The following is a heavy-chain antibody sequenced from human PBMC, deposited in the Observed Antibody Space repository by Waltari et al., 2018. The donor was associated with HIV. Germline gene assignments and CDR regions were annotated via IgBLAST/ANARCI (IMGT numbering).Heavy chain of an antibody. CDR3: TTDCHPSVVTPSLDY. V-gene: IGHV3-15*01. CDR1: GFTFSNAW. CDR2: IKSKTDGGTT. J-gene: IGHJ4*02. D-gene: IGHD2-15*01. Sequence: EVQLVESGGGLVKPGGSLRLSCAASGFTFSNAWMSWVRQAPGKGLEWVGRIKSKTDGGTTDYAAPVKGRFTISSDDSKNTLYLQMNSLKTEYTAVYYCTTDCHPSVVTPSLDYWGQGTLVTVSS.